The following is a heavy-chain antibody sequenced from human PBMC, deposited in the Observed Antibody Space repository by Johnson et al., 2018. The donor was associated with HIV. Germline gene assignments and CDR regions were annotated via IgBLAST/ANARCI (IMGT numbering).Heavy chain of an antibody. Sequence: QVQLVESGGGVVQPGRSLRLSCVASGFTFSSYGMHWVRQAPGKGLEWVAVISYDGSNKYYADSVKGRFTISRDNSKNTLYLQMNSLRAEDTAVFYCAKDEGYGKFDAFDIWGQGTMVTVSS. V-gene: IGHV3-30*18. CDR1: GFTFSSYG. D-gene: IGHD5-18*01. CDR2: ISYDGSNK. CDR3: AKDEGYGKFDAFDI. J-gene: IGHJ3*02.